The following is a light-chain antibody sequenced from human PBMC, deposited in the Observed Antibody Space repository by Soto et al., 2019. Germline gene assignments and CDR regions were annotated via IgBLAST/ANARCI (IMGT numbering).Light chain of an antibody. CDR1: SSDVGGYNY. Sequence: QSALTQPASVSGSPGQSITISCTGTSSDVGGYNYVSWYQKHPDKAPKLMIYEVRDRPSGVSNRFSGSKSGNTASLTISGLQAEDEADYYCSSYTISSTSVFGTGTKVTVL. CDR3: SSYTISSTSV. V-gene: IGLV2-14*01. CDR2: EVR. J-gene: IGLJ1*01.